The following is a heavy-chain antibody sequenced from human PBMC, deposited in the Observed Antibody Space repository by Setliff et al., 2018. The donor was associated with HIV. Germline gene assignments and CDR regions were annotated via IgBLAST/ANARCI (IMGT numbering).Heavy chain of an antibody. CDR2: IYHSGST. D-gene: IGHD2-21*01. Sequence: PSETLSLTCAVSGYSSSSGYYWGWIRQPPGKGLEWIGTIYHSGSTYYNPSLKSRVTIAVDTSKNQFSLRLSSVTAADSAVYYCARRRETIVVVIGIPNWYFDLWGRGTLVTV. V-gene: IGHV4-38-2*01. J-gene: IGHJ2*01. CDR3: ARRRETIVVVIGIPNWYFDL. CDR1: GYSSSSGYY.